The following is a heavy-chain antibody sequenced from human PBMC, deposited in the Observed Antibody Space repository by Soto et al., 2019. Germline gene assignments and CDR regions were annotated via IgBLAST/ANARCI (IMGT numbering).Heavy chain of an antibody. J-gene: IGHJ5*02. CDR2: IYYNGNN. Sequence: SETLSLTCTVSGGSISNYYWSWVRQPPGKGLEWIGYIYYNGNNNYNPSLKSRLTISVDTSNNQFSLRLRSVTAADTAMYYCARGGHIVATLEWFDPWGQGTLVTVSS. CDR3: ARGGHIVATLEWFDP. D-gene: IGHD5-12*01. CDR1: GGSISNYY. V-gene: IGHV4-59*01.